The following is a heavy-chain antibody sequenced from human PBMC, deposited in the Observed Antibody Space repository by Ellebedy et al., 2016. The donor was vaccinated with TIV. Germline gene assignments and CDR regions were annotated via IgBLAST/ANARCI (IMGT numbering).Heavy chain of an antibody. V-gene: IGHV4-39*01. Sequence: MPSETLSLTCTVSGGSNSSSSYYRGWIRQPPGKGLEWIGFMYYSGSTHYSPSLKSRVTMSVDTSKNQFSLNLSSVTAADTAVYYCARQEAMVRGVTDYWGQGTLVTVSS. J-gene: IGHJ4*02. CDR2: MYYSGST. CDR3: ARQEAMVRGVTDY. CDR1: GGSNSSSSYY. D-gene: IGHD3-10*01.